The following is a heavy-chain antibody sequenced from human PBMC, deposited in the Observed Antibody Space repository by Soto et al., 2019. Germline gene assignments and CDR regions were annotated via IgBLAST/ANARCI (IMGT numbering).Heavy chain of an antibody. CDR3: GALGGFFPSYGSGSYPSFDY. V-gene: IGHV1-69*01. D-gene: IGHD3-10*01. CDR1: GGTFSSYA. CDR2: IIPIFGTA. Sequence: QVQLVQSGAEVKKPGSSVKVSCKASGGTFSSYAISWVRQAPGQGLEWMGGIIPIFGTANYAQKFQGRVKITADEATSTAYMELSSLRSEDMAVYYCGALGGFFPSYGSGSYPSFDYWGQGTLVTVSS. J-gene: IGHJ4*02.